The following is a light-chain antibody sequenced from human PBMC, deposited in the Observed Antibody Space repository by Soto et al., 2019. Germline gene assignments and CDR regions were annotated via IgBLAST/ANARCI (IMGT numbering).Light chain of an antibody. CDR2: EVT. J-gene: IGLJ3*02. V-gene: IGLV2-23*02. CDR1: SSDVGSYNL. Sequence: QSALTQPASVSGSPGQSITISCTGSSSDVGSYNLVSWYQQVPGKAPKVMIYEVTKRPSGVSNRFSGSKSGNTASLTISGLQAEDEADYSCCSYGGRATWVFGGGTQLTVL. CDR3: CSYGGRATWV.